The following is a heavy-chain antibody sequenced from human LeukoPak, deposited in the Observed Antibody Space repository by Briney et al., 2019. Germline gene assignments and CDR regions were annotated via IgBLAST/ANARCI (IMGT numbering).Heavy chain of an antibody. CDR3: ARDPFNDSSGYPTH. D-gene: IGHD3-22*01. Sequence: ASVKVSCTASGYTFTGSYMHWVRQAPGQGLEWVGRINPNSGGTGFAQKFQGSVTMTRDTSISTAYMKLSRLRSDDTAVYYCARDPFNDSSGYPTHWGQGTLVTVSS. CDR2: INPNSGGT. J-gene: IGHJ4*02. V-gene: IGHV1-2*06. CDR1: GYTFTGSY.